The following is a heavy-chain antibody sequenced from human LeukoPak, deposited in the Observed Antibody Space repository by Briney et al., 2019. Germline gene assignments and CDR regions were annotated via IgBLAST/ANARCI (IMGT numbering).Heavy chain of an antibody. CDR1: GFTFSSYW. J-gene: IGHJ4*02. Sequence: GGSLRLSCAASGFTFSSYWMHWVRQAPGRGLVWVSFINGDGSTTTYADSVKGRFTISRDNAKNTLYLQMNNLRAEDTAVYYCVRRVGSGYYYFDYWAREPWSPSPQ. CDR3: VRRVGSGYYYFDY. CDR2: INGDGSTT. V-gene: IGHV3-74*01. D-gene: IGHD3-22*01.